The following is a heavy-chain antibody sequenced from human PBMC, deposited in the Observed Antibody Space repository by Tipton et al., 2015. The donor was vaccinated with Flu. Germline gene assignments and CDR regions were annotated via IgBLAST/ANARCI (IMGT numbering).Heavy chain of an antibody. Sequence: QLVQSGAEVKKVGSSVKVSCRASGGTLTTYPIHWVRQAPGQGLEWMGGIIPMFHTTAYAESFRDRLTITADESTSTAYMELSNLRSDDTAVFYCASRYCTDDGCYLGAFDFWGPGTPVTVSS. V-gene: IGHV1-69*01. D-gene: IGHD2-15*01. CDR2: IIPMFHTT. J-gene: IGHJ4*02. CDR1: GGTLTTYP. CDR3: ASRYCTDDGCYLGAFDF.